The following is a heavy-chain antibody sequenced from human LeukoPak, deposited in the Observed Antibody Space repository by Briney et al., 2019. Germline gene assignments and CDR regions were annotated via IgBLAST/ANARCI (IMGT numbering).Heavy chain of an antibody. CDR3: ARGSTWGGDH. J-gene: IGHJ4*02. Sequence: SETLSLTCAVYGGSFSGYYWSWIRQPPGKGLEWIGEINHSGSTNYNPSLKSRVTISVDTSKNQFSLKLSSVTAADTAVYYCARGSTWGGDHWGQGTLVTVSS. CDR1: GGSFSGYY. V-gene: IGHV4-34*01. CDR2: INHSGST. D-gene: IGHD3-16*01.